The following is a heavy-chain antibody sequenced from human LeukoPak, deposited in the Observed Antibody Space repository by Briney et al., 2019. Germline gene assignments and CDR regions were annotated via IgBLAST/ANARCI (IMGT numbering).Heavy chain of an antibody. V-gene: IGHV3-23*01. Sequence: GGSLRLSCAASGFTFSIYAMSWVRQAPGKGLEWVSAISGSGGSTYYADSVKGRFTISRDNSKNTLYLQMNSLRAEDTAVYYCAKDREPSIYVVGATLVPDAFDIWGQGTMVTVSS. CDR1: GFTFSIYA. CDR3: AKDREPSIYVVGATLVPDAFDI. J-gene: IGHJ3*02. D-gene: IGHD1-26*01. CDR2: ISGSGGST.